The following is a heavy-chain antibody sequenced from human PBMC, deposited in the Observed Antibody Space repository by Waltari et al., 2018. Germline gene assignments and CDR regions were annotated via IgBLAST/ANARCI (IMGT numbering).Heavy chain of an antibody. D-gene: IGHD5-12*01. Sequence: QLQLQESGPRLVKPSETLSLICSVSGVSITSNRHYWAWFRQSPGQGLERIGTISYSGTTYSSPSLKSRVSVSRDTSKNQVSLTLGSVTAADMAVYYCATYIGASVGTAAFDVWGQGTMVTVSS. J-gene: IGHJ3*01. CDR1: GVSITSNRHY. CDR2: ISYSGTT. CDR3: ATYIGASVGTAAFDV. V-gene: IGHV4-39*01.